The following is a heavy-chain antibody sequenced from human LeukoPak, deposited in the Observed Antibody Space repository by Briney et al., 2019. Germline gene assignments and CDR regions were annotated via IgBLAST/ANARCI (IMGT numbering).Heavy chain of an antibody. CDR1: GYTFTNYG. V-gene: IGHV1-18*01. Sequence: ASVKVSCKASGYTFTNYGISWVRQAPGQGLEWMAWISTYDHDTNYAQKFRGRVTMTTDTSTSTAYMELRSLGSDEKALYYCVRDYFCSGGTCDDCFDPWGQGTLVTVSS. CDR3: VRDYFCSGGTCDDCFDP. D-gene: IGHD2-15*01. J-gene: IGHJ5*02. CDR2: ISTYDHDT.